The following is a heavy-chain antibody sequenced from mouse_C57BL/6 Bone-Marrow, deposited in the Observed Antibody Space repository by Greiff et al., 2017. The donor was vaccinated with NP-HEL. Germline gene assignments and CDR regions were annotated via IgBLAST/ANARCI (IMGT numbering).Heavy chain of an antibody. CDR2: IYPGSGST. Sequence: QVQLLQPGAELVKPGASVKMSCKASGYTFTSYWITWVKQRPGQGLEWIGDIYPGSGSTNYNEKFKSKATLTVDTSSSTAYMQLSSLTSEDSAVYYCARWYYYYGSSFYAMDYWGQGTSVTVSS. D-gene: IGHD1-1*01. CDR3: ARWYYYYGSSFYAMDY. CDR1: GYTFTSYW. V-gene: IGHV1-55*01. J-gene: IGHJ4*01.